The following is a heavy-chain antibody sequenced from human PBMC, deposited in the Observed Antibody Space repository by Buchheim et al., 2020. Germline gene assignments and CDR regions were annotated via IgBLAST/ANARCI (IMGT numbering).Heavy chain of an antibody. V-gene: IGHV3-23*01. CDR1: GFTFNTYT. J-gene: IGHJ4*02. CDR3: ARDRFGDPQYYFDY. CDR2: ISGNGVTT. Sequence: EVHLLESGGGLVQPGESLRLSCAASGFTFNTYTMGWVRQAPGKGLECVSSISGNGVTTKYADSVKGRFTISRDNSKNTLYLQMNSLRAEDTAVYYCARDRFGDPQYYFDYWGQGTL. D-gene: IGHD3-16*01.